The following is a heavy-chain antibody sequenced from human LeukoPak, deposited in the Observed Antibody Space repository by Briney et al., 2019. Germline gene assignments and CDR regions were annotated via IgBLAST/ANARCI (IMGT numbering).Heavy chain of an antibody. J-gene: IGHJ4*02. V-gene: IGHV4-34*01. Sequence: PSETLSLTCAVYGGSFSGYYWSWIRQPPGKGLEWIGEINHSGSTNYNPPLKSRVTISVDTSKNQFSLKLSSVTAADTAVYYCARRWLQIDYWGQGTLVTVSS. CDR1: GGSFSGYY. D-gene: IGHD5-24*01. CDR3: ARRWLQIDY. CDR2: INHSGST.